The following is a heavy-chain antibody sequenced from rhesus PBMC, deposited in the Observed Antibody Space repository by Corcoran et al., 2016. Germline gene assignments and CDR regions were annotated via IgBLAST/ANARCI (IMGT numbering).Heavy chain of an antibody. CDR3: ARSGYGSGGVY. D-gene: IGHD4-4*01. J-gene: IGHJ4*01. V-gene: IGHV4-80*01. CDR2: INGNSGNS. CDR1: GASISRYW. Sequence: QVQLQESGPGLVKPSETLSLTCAVSGASISRYWWGWIRQPPGKGLEWIGGINGNSGNSYYNPSLKSRVTISKDASKNQFSLKLSSVTAADTAVYYCARSGYGSGGVYWGQGVLVTVSS.